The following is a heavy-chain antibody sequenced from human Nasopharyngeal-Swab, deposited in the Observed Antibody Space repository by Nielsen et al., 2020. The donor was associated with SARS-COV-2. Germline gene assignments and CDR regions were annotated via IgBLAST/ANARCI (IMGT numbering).Heavy chain of an antibody. D-gene: IGHD6-19*01. V-gene: IGHV4-34*01. CDR2: INHSGST. J-gene: IGHJ5*02. CDR3: ARGGIGSGWNWFDP. Sequence: SETLSLTFAVYGGSFSGYYWSWIRQPPGKGLEWIGEINHSGSTNYNPSLKSRVTTSVDTSKNQFSLKLSSVTAADTAVYYCARGGIGSGWNWFDPRGQGTLVTVSS. CDR1: GGSFSGYY.